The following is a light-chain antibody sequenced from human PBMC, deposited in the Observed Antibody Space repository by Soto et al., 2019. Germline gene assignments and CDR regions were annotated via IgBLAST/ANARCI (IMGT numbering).Light chain of an antibody. CDR1: QSFASC. J-gene: IGKJ5*01. CDR3: QQRSYWPPVIT. Sequence: EIVLTQSPATLSLSPGERVTLSCRASQSFASCLAWYQQKPGQAPRLLIYDASKRATGIPARFSGRGSGTEFTLTISSLEPEDFAVYYCQQRSYWPPVITFGQGTRLEIK. CDR2: DAS. V-gene: IGKV3-11*01.